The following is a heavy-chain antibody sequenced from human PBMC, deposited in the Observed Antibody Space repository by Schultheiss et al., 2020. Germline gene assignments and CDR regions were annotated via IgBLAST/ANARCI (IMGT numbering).Heavy chain of an antibody. CDR1: GGSISSGSYY. Sequence: SQTLSLTCTVSGGSISSGSYYWSWIRQPAGKGLEWIGRIYTSGSTNYNPSLKSRVTISVDTSKNQFSLKLSSVTAADTAVYYYAREPLARVFDYWGQGTLVTVSS. J-gene: IGHJ4*02. CDR3: AREPLARVFDY. CDR2: IYTSGST. V-gene: IGHV4-61*02.